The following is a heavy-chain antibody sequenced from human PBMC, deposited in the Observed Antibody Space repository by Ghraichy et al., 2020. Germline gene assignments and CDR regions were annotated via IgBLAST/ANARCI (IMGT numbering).Heavy chain of an antibody. CDR2: ISGFGGDT. D-gene: IGHD2-2*01. J-gene: IGHJ5*02. Sequence: LSLTCAASGFTFSSYAMSWVRQAPGKGLEWVSSISGFGGDTYYADSVKGRFTISRDNSKNTLYLQMNSLRAEDTAVYFCAKDRFCSSTSCDLNWFDPWGQGTLVTVSS. CDR1: GFTFSSYA. V-gene: IGHV3-23*01. CDR3: AKDRFCSSTSCDLNWFDP.